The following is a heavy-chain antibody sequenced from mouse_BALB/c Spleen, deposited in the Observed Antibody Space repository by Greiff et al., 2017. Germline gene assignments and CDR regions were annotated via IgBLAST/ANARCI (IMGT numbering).Heavy chain of an antibody. Sequence: EVKLMESGGGLVQPGGSRKLSCAASGFTFSSFGMHWVRQAPEKGLEWVAYISSGSSTIYYADTVKGRFTISRDNPKNTLFLQMTSLRSEDTAMYYCARSLLRLRYAMDYWGQGTSVTVSS. CDR3: ARSLLRLRYAMDY. D-gene: IGHD1-2*01. J-gene: IGHJ4*01. CDR1: GFTFSSFG. V-gene: IGHV5-17*02. CDR2: ISSGSSTI.